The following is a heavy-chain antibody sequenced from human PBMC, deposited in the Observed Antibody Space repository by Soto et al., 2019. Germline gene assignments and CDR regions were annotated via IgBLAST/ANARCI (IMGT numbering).Heavy chain of an antibody. CDR1: GGTFSSYA. V-gene: IGHV1-69*13. D-gene: IGHD1-7*01. CDR2: IIPIFGTA. Sequence: AASVKVSCKASGGTFSSYAISWVRQAPGQGLEWMGGIIPIFGTANYAQKFQGRVTITADESTSTAYMELSSLRSEDTAVYYCARAYNWNYDWEDEYYYYGMDVWAQGTTVTVSS. CDR3: ARAYNWNYDWEDEYYYYGMDV. J-gene: IGHJ6*02.